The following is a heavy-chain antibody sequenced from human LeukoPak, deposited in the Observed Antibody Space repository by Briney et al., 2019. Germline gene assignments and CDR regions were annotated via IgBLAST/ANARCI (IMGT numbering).Heavy chain of an antibody. V-gene: IGHV4-34*01. Sequence: SETLSLTCAVYGGSFSGYYWSWIRQPPGKGLEWIGTIYYSGSTYYNPSLKSRVTLSVDTSRNQFSLSLRSMTAADTAVYYCARTEPSGTTSHWGQGTLVTVSS. CDR3: ARTEPSGTTSH. J-gene: IGHJ4*02. CDR1: GGSFSGYY. D-gene: IGHD1-1*01. CDR2: IYYSGST.